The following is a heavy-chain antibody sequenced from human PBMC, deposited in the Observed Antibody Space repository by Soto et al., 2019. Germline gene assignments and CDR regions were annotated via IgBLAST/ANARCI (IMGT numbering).Heavy chain of an antibody. J-gene: IGHJ5*02. CDR2: ISAYNGNT. CDR3: ARAFRVAGRFDP. Sequence: ASLKVSCKASGYTFTSYGIGWVRQAPGQGLEWMGWISAYNGNTNYAQKLQGRVTMTTDTSTSTAYMELRSLRSDDTAVYYCARAFRVAGRFDPWGQGTLVTVSS. V-gene: IGHV1-18*04. CDR1: GYTFTSYG. D-gene: IGHD6-19*01.